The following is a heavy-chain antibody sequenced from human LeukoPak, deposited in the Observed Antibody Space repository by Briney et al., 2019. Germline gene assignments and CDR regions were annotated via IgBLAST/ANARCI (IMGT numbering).Heavy chain of an antibody. V-gene: IGHV3-23*01. CDR3: AKGSYYDSSGSFYYDY. CDR1: GFTFSSYA. CDR2: ISGSGDNT. Sequence: GGSLRLSCAASGFTFSSYAMSWVRQAPGKGLEWVSGISGSGDNTYYADSVKGRFTISRDNSKNTLYVQVNSLGTEDTAAYYCAKGSYYDSSGSFYYDYWGQGTLVTVSS. J-gene: IGHJ4*02. D-gene: IGHD3-22*01.